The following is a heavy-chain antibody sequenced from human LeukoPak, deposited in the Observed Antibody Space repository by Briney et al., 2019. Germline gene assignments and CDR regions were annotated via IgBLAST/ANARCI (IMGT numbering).Heavy chain of an antibody. D-gene: IGHD3-22*01. V-gene: IGHV4-59*08. CDR1: GGSISSYY. CDR2: IYYSGST. Sequence: SETLSLTCTGSGGSISSYYWSWIRQPPGKGLGWIGYIYYSGSTNYNPSLKSRVTISVDTSKNQFSLKLSSVTAADTAVYYCARLEYYDSSGYYYPTWGQGTLVTVSS. J-gene: IGHJ4*02. CDR3: ARLEYYDSSGYYYPT.